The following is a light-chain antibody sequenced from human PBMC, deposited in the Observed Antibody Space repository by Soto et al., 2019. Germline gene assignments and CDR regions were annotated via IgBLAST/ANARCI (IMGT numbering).Light chain of an antibody. J-gene: IGKJ4*01. V-gene: IGKV1-39*01. Sequence: IQLTQSPSARSASVGERVTISCLASQSISSYLNWYQQQPGIAPKLLIYGASSLQSGVPSRFSGSGSGTDFTLTISSLQPEDFATYYCQKTYRTPLTFGGGTKVDIK. CDR1: QSISSY. CDR2: GAS. CDR3: QKTYRTPLT.